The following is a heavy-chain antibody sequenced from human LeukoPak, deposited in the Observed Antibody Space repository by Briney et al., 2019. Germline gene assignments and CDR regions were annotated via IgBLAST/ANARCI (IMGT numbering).Heavy chain of an antibody. D-gene: IGHD1-26*01. CDR2: ISGSGGST. V-gene: IGHV3-23*01. CDR1: DFTFSNYG. J-gene: IGHJ4*02. CDR3: AKVRNRIQGAVDY. Sequence: GGSLRLSCAASDFTFSNYGMSWVRQAPGKGRQGVSAISGSGGSTYYADSVKGRFTISRDNSKNTLFLQMNSLRAEDTAVYYCAKVRNRIQGAVDYWGQGTLVTVSS.